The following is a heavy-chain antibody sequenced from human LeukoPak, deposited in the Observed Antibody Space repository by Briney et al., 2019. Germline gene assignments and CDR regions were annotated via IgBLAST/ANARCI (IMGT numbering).Heavy chain of an antibody. J-gene: IGHJ3*02. V-gene: IGHV3-21*06. D-gene: IGHD1-1*01. Sequence: GVSLRLSCAASGFIFRSYSMNWVRHAPGKGPEWVSSISSGGSYKFYADSVKGRFTISRDSAKNSLYVQMNSLRAKDTAVYYCARSLKVTTALDSFDIWGQGTMVTVSS. CDR3: ARSLKVTTALDSFDI. CDR1: GFIFRSYS. CDR2: ISSGGSYK.